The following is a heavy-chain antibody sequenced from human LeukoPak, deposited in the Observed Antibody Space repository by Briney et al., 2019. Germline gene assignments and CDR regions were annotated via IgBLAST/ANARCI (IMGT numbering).Heavy chain of an antibody. CDR1: GFTFSSYG. CDR3: ARGDVEMELDAFDI. D-gene: IGHD5-24*01. V-gene: IGHV3-7*01. CDR2: IKQDGSEK. J-gene: IGHJ3*02. Sequence: GGSLRLSCAASGFTFSSYGMHWVRQAPGKGLEWVANIKQDGSEKYYVDSVKGRFTISRDNAKNSLYLQMNSLRAEDTAVYYCARGDVEMELDAFDIWGQGTMVTVSS.